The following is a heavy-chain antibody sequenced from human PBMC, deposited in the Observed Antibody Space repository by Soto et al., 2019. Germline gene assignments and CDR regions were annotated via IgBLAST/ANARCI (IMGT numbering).Heavy chain of an antibody. D-gene: IGHD5-12*01. CDR2: IVVGSGST. CDR3: AAPPNRDAYNYGY. Sequence: QMQLVQSGPEVRKPGTSVKVSCKASGLTFSSSAVQWVRQARGQRLEWIGWIVVGSGSTKYAQKCQERVTSIRDMSTSTAYMELNSLRSEETAVYYCAAPPNRDAYNYGYWGQGTLVTVSS. J-gene: IGHJ4*02. V-gene: IGHV1-58*01. CDR1: GLTFSSSA.